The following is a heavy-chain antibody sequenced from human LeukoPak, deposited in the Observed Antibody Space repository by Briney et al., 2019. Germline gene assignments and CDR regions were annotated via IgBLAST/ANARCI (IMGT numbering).Heavy chain of an antibody. D-gene: IGHD6-19*01. J-gene: IGHJ4*02. V-gene: IGHV3-13*01. Sequence: GGSLRLSCAASGFTFSSYDMHWVRQATGKGLEWVSAIGTAGDTYYPGSVKGRFTISRENAKNSLYLQMNSLRAEDTAVYYCARDYKSSGSPGYWGQGTLVTVSS. CDR2: IGTAGDT. CDR3: ARDYKSSGSPGY. CDR1: GFTFSSYD.